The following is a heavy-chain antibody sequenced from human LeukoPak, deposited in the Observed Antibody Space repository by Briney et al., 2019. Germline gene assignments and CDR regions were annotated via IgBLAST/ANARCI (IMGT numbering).Heavy chain of an antibody. V-gene: IGHV3-23*01. Sequence: GGSLRLSCAASGFTFSSYAMSWVRQPPGKGLEWVSAISGSGGSTYYADSVKGRFTISRDNSKNTLYLQMNSLRAEDTAVYYCAKDPPKLLWFGELNFDYWGQGTLVNVSS. D-gene: IGHD3-10*01. CDR3: AKDPPKLLWFGELNFDY. J-gene: IGHJ4*02. CDR1: GFTFSSYA. CDR2: ISGSGGST.